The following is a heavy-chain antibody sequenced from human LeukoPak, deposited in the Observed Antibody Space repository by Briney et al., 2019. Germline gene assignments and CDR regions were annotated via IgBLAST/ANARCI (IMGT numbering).Heavy chain of an antibody. V-gene: IGHV4-39*07. CDR1: GGSISSSNYF. J-gene: IGHJ5*02. Sequence: ASETLSLTCTVSGGSISSSNYFWGWVRQPPGKGLEWIGTISYSGTTHDNPSLKSRVIISVDTSKKQFSLRLSSVTAADTAVYYCARGLIHLLWFGEFTNWFDPWGQGTLVTVSS. CDR3: ARGLIHLLWFGEFTNWFDP. D-gene: IGHD3-10*01. CDR2: ISYSGTT.